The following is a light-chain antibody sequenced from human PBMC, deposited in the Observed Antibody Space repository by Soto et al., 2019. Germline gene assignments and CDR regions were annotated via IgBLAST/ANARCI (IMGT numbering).Light chain of an antibody. CDR2: EAS. V-gene: IGKV1-5*01. CDR1: HNISSW. CDR3: HQYYSYSRT. Sequence: DIQMTPSPSTLSASVGDRVTITCRASHNISSWLAWYQQKPGKAPKLLIYEASSRECGVPARFSGSGSGTEFTLTISSLQADDVAIYYCHQYYSYSRTFGRGTKVDIK. J-gene: IGKJ1*01.